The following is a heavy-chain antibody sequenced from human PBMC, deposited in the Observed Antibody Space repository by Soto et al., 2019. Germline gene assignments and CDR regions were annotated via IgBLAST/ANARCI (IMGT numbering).Heavy chain of an antibody. CDR2: ISSGSEYI. D-gene: IGHD6-13*01. CDR3: ARAFSTGWYPGPY. Sequence: GGSLRLSCAASGFSVSNYPMSWVRQAPGKGLEWLSSISSGSEYIYYSDSLKGRFTVSRDNAMDSLYLQMNSLTADDTAVYYCARAFSTGWYPGPYWGPGTVVTVSS. V-gene: IGHV3-21*01. CDR1: GFSVSNYP. J-gene: IGHJ4*02.